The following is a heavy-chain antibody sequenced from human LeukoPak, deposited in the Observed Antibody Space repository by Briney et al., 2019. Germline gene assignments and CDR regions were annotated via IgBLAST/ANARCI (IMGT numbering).Heavy chain of an antibody. CDR2: INHSGST. CDR3: ARGLDYYDSSGYYGSVAFDI. CDR1: GGSFSGYY. Sequence: SETLSLTCAVYGGSFSGYYWSWIRQPPGKGLEWIGEINHSGSTNYNPSLKSRVTISVDTSKNQFSLKLSSVTAADTAVYYCARGLDYYDSSGYYGSVAFDIWGQGTMDTVSS. D-gene: IGHD3-22*01. J-gene: IGHJ3*02. V-gene: IGHV4-34*01.